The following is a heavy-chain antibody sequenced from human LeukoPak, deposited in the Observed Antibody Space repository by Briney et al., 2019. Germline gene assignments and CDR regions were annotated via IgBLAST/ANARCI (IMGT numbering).Heavy chain of an antibody. D-gene: IGHD6-13*01. CDR2: IYTSGST. CDR1: GGSISSYH. Sequence: PSETLSLTCTVSGGSISSYHWSWIRQPAGRGLEWIGRIYTSGSTNYNPSLKSRVTMSVDTSKNQFSLKLSSVTAADTAVYYCARELGIAAAGTSVFDYWGQGTLVTVSS. V-gene: IGHV4-4*07. CDR3: ARELGIAAAGTSVFDY. J-gene: IGHJ4*02.